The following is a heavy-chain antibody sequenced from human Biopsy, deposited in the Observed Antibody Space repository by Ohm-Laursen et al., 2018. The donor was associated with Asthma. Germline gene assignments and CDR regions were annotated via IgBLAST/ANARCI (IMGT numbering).Heavy chain of an antibody. D-gene: IGHD2-2*01. CDR2: LIPVLGTP. J-gene: IGHJ4*02. CDR3: ARGPEYVRSSGALDY. Sequence: GSSVKVSCKASGDSFSNYAISWVRQAPGQGLEWMGGLIPVLGTPDHAQMVEGRVTITADDYTSTAYMELSSLSSEDTALYYCARGPEYVRSSGALDYWGQGTLVTVSS. V-gene: IGHV1-69*01. CDR1: GDSFSNYA.